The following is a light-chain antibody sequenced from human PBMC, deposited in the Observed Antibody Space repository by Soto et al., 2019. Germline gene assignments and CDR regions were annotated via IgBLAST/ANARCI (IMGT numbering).Light chain of an antibody. CDR1: SSNIGSNT. V-gene: IGLV1-44*01. Sequence: QSVLTQPPSASGTPGQRVTISCSGSSSNIGSNTVNWYQQLPGTAPKLLIYSNNQRPSGVPDRFSGSKSGTSASLAISGRQSEDEADYYCAAWDDSLNGHLVFGGGTKLTVL. CDR2: SNN. J-gene: IGLJ2*01. CDR3: AAWDDSLNGHLV.